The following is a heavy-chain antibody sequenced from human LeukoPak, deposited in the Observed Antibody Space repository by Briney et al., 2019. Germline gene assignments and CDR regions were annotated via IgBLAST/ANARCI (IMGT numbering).Heavy chain of an antibody. Sequence: SETLSLTCTVSGGSISSYYWNRIRQPAGKGLEWIGRIYTTGSTNYNPSLKSRVTMSLDTSKNQFSLKLSSVAAADTAVYYCARGRSYYYDSGSYGYFDCWGQGTLVTVSS. CDR3: ARGRSYYYDSGSYGYFDC. J-gene: IGHJ4*02. CDR1: GGSISSYY. D-gene: IGHD3-10*01. V-gene: IGHV4-4*07. CDR2: IYTTGST.